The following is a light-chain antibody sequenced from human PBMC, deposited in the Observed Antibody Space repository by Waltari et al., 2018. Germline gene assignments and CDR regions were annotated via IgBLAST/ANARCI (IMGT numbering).Light chain of an antibody. J-gene: IGKJ4*01. CDR2: DAS. Sequence: DIQMTQSPSSLSASVGDRVTITCQASQSIGTYLSWYQQKPGKAPKLVIYDASNLETGVPSRFSGSGFWTDFTFTISSLQPEDIGTYYCQQHNSLPLTFGGGTKVEIK. CDR3: QQHNSLPLT. CDR1: QSIGTY. V-gene: IGKV1-33*01.